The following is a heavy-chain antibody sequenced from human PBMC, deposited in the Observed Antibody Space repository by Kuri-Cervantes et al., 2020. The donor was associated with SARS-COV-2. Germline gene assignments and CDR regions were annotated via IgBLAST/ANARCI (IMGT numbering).Heavy chain of an antibody. CDR1: GGSFSAHY. Sequence: SETLSLTCAVDGGSFSAHYWSWIRQSPGKGLEWIGEINHIGTTNYNPSLKSRVAMSVDASKNQFSLKLSSVTAADTAVYYCARHVFTYYDILTGPGYFDYWGQGTLVTVS. J-gene: IGHJ4*02. CDR2: INHIGTT. V-gene: IGHV4-34*01. CDR3: ARHVFTYYDILTGPGYFDY. D-gene: IGHD3-9*01.